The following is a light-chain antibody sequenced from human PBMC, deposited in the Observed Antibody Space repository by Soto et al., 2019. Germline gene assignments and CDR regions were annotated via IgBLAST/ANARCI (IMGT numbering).Light chain of an antibody. J-gene: IGLJ1*01. Sequence: QSALTQPASVSGSPGQSITISCTGVYNYVSWYQHHPGKAPKLMIYDVTYRPSGVSNRFSGSKSGDTASLTISGLQAEDEAEYYCTSYTGSRIRVFGTGTKLTVL. CDR1: VYNY. CDR3: TSYTGSRIRV. CDR2: DVT. V-gene: IGLV2-14*03.